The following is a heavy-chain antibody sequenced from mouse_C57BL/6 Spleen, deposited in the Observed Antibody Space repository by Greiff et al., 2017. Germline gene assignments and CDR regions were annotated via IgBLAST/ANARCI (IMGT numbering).Heavy chain of an antibody. Sequence: VQLQQPGAELVKPGASVKLSCKASGYTFTSYWMQWVKQRPGQGLEWIGEIDPSDSYTNYNQKFKGKATLTVDTSSSTAYMQLSSLTSEDSAVYYCARWGNYYGSSYDYYAMDYWGQGTSVNVSS. CDR1: GYTFTSYW. D-gene: IGHD1-1*01. V-gene: IGHV1-50*01. J-gene: IGHJ4*01. CDR3: ARWGNYYGSSYDYYAMDY. CDR2: IDPSDSYT.